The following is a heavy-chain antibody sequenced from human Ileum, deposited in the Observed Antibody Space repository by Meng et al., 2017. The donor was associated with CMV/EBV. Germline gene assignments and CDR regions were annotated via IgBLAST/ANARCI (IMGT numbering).Heavy chain of an antibody. CDR1: GGSISSSSYY. CDR2: IYYSGIT. CDR3: ARDRAIAAGGWFDS. V-gene: IGHV4-39*07. J-gene: IGHJ5*01. D-gene: IGHD6-13*01. Sequence: SETLSLTCTVSGGSISSSSYYWGWIRQPPGKGLEWIGSIYYSGITNYNPSLQSRVTISVDTSKNQVSLKLTSVTAADTAVYYCARDRAIAAGGWFDSWGQGTLVTVSS.